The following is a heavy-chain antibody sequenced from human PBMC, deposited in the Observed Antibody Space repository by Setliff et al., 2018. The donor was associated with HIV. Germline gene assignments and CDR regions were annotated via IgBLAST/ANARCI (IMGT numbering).Heavy chain of an antibody. CDR3: ARDVAVAGTEF. J-gene: IGHJ4*02. Sequence: PGESLTISCAASGFTFSNYWMSWVRQAPGKGLEWVAHINQDGSEKNHVDSVKGRFTISRDNARNSLYLQMNSLRADDTAVYYCARDVAVAGTEFWGQGTLVTVSS. V-gene: IGHV3-7*01. CDR2: INQDGSEK. CDR1: GFTFSNYW. D-gene: IGHD6-19*01.